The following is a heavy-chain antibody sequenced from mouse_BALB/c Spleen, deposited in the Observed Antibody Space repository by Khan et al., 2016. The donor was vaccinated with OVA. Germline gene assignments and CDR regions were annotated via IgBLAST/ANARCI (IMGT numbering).Heavy chain of an antibody. CDR1: GYTFTSYW. Sequence: QVQLKQSGAELAKPGASVKMSCKASGYTFTSYWMHWVIQRPGQGLEWIGYINPCTGYSEYNQKFKDKATLTADKSSSTAYMQLSSLTSDDSAVYYCANHGSSSAWFTYWGQGTLVTVSA. J-gene: IGHJ3*01. V-gene: IGHV1-7*01. CDR2: INPCTGYS. CDR3: ANHGSSSAWFTY. D-gene: IGHD1-1*01.